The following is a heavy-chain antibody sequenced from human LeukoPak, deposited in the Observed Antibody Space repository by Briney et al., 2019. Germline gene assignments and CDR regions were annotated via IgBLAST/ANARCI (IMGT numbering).Heavy chain of an antibody. CDR3: ARDQGGATSDP. D-gene: IGHD1-26*01. V-gene: IGHV1-18*01. J-gene: IGHJ5*02. CDR1: GYTFTSYG. CDR2: INTDNGNT. Sequence: ASVTVSCTASGYTFTSYGISWVRQAPGQGLEWMGWINTDNGNTNYAQKLQGRVTMTTDTSTSTAYMELRTLRSDDTAVYYCARDQGGATSDPWGQGTLVTVSS.